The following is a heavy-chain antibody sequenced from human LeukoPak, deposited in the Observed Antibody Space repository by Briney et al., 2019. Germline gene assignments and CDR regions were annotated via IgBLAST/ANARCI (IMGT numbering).Heavy chain of an antibody. CDR3: ARELTAEWLRLVGPFDY. Sequence: GGSLRLSCAASGFTYSDYYMSWIRQAPGKGLEWVSYISSSGSTIYYADSVKGRFTISRDNAKNSLYLQMNSLRAEDTAVYYCARELTAEWLRLVGPFDYWGQGTLVTVSS. D-gene: IGHD5-12*01. J-gene: IGHJ4*02. CDR2: ISSSGSTI. CDR1: GFTYSDYY. V-gene: IGHV3-11*01.